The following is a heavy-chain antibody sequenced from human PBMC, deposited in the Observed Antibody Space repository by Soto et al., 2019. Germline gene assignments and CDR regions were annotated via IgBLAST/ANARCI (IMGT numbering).Heavy chain of an antibody. V-gene: IGHV3-48*04. Sequence: GESLKISCAASGFTFSSYSMNWVRQAPGKGLEWVSYISSSSSTIYYADSVKGRFTISRDNAKNSLYLPMNSLTADDTAVYYCASDSWGYLDHWGQGTLVTVSS. CDR1: GFTFSSYS. CDR3: ASDSWGYLDH. CDR2: ISSSSSTI. J-gene: IGHJ1*01. D-gene: IGHD7-27*01.